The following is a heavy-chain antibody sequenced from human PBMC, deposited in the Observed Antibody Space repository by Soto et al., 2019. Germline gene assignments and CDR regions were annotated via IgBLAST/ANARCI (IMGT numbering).Heavy chain of an antibody. Sequence: QVQLVQSGAEVQKPGSSVKVSCKASGGTFSSYAISWVRQAPGQGLEWMGGIIPIFGTANYAQKFQGRVTITADKSTSTAYMELSSLRSEDTAVYYCARDLGGYSRGWYLGNWFDPWGQGTLVTVSS. CDR3: ARDLGGYSRGWYLGNWFDP. CDR1: GGTFSSYA. J-gene: IGHJ5*02. CDR2: IIPIFGTA. V-gene: IGHV1-69*06. D-gene: IGHD6-19*01.